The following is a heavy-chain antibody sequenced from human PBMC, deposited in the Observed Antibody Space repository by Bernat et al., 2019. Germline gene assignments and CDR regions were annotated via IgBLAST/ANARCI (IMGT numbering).Heavy chain of an antibody. CDR3: ANHGSSDYYWG. J-gene: IGHJ4*02. V-gene: IGHV3-23*01. D-gene: IGHD3-22*01. Sequence: EVQLLESGGGLVQPGGSLRLSCAASGFTFSTYALSWVRQAPGKGLEWVSAISGSGVSTFYADSVKGRFTISRDNSKNTLYLQVNSLIAEDTAVYYCANHGSSDYYWGWGQGTLVTVSS. CDR2: ISGSGVST. CDR1: GFTFSTYA.